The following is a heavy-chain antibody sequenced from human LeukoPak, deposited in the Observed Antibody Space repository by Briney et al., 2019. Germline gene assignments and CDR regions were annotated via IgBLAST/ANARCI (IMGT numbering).Heavy chain of an antibody. D-gene: IGHD3-16*02. J-gene: IGHJ4*02. CDR1: DYTFSSYG. CDR2: ISVHNGNP. V-gene: IGHV1-18*01. CDR3: ARDQYDSVWGSHRPYFDY. Sequence: ASVKVSCKASDYTFSSYGISWVRQAPGQGLEWMGWISVHNGNPEYAQKFQGRVIMTTDTFTSTAYMELRSLRSDDTAVYYCARDQYDSVWGSHRPYFDYWGQGTLVTVSS.